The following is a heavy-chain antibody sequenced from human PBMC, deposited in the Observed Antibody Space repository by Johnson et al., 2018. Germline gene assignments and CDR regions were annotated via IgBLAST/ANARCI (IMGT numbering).Heavy chain of an antibody. CDR1: GFTFSPYW. V-gene: IGHV3-74*01. J-gene: IGHJ6*03. CDR3: AREGYDFWSGHYYYYMDV. Sequence: VQLQESGGGLVQPGGSLRLSCAASGFTFSPYWIHCVRQAPGKGLVWVSRINGDGSTTNYADSVKGRFTISRDNAKNSLFLQMNSLRPEDTAVYYCAREGYDFWSGHYYYYMDVWGKGTTVTVSS. CDR2: INGDGSTT. D-gene: IGHD3-3*01.